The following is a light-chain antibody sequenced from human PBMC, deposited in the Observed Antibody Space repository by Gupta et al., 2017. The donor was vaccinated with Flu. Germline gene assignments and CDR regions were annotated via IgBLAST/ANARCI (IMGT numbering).Light chain of an antibody. J-gene: IGLJ1*01. CDR1: SCDVGSYNL. CDR2: EVR. CDR3: CSSAGSNNYV. Sequence: SITITCTGASCDVGSYNLVSCYQQYPAEPPHVLMLEVRYRPSAVSDRFSASKSGNTASLTISGLQAEDDADYFCCSSAGSNNYVFGTGTRVTVL. V-gene: IGLV2-23*02.